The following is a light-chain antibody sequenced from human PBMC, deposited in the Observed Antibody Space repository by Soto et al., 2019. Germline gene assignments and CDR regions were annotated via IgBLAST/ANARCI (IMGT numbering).Light chain of an antibody. J-gene: IGKJ5*01. CDR1: QRVSSN. CDR3: QQYDNWPPWT. CDR2: GAS. V-gene: IGKV3-15*01. Sequence: IVLTPSPGTLSLSPGQRATLSCRASQRVSSNLAWYHQKPGQAPRLLIYGASTRATSIPARFSGSGRGSGTDFTLTISSLQSEDFAVYFCQQYDNWPPWTFGQGTRLEI.